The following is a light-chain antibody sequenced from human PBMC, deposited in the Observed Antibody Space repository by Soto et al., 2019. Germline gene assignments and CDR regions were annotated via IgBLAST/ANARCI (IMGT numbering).Light chain of an antibody. CDR3: QQSYSTRGT. CDR1: QGIGVR. Sequence: IQMTQSPSSLSASIGDRVTITCRASQGIGVRLAWFQQKPGKAPQYLIQSASTLQSGVPSRFSGSGSGTEFTLTISSLQPEDFATYYCQQSYSTRGTFGQGTKVDIK. V-gene: IGKV1-12*01. J-gene: IGKJ1*01. CDR2: SAS.